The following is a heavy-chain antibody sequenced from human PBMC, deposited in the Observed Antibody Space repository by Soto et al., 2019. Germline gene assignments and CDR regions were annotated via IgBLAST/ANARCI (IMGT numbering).Heavy chain of an antibody. J-gene: IGHJ5*02. CDR1: GGTFSSYT. CDR3: ARNQLTPVKKLSDP. V-gene: IGHV1-69*02. D-gene: IGHD4-17*01. Sequence: QVQLVQSGAEVKKPGSSVKVSCKASGGTFSSYTISWVRQAPGQGLEWMGRIIPILGIANYAQKFQGRATITADKSTSTANMERSSRRSEDTAVYYCARNQLTPVKKLSDPWGQETLVTVSS. CDR2: IIPILGIA.